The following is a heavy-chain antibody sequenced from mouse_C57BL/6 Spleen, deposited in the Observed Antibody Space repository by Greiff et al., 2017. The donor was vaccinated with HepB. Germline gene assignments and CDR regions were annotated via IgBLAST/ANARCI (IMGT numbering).Heavy chain of an antibody. CDR1: GYTFTSYD. CDR2: IYPRDGST. CDR3: ARSGDGYPLAY. Sequence: VQLQQSGPELVKPGASVKLSCKASGYTFTSYDINWVKQRPGQGLEWIGWIYPRDGSTKYNEKFKGKATLTVDTSSSTAYMELHSLTSEDSAVYFCARSGDGYPLAYWGQGTLVTVSA. J-gene: IGHJ3*01. V-gene: IGHV1-85*01. D-gene: IGHD2-3*01.